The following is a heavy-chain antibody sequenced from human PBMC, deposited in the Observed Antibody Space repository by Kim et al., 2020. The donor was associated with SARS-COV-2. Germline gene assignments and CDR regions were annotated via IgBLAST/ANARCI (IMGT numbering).Heavy chain of an antibody. J-gene: IGHJ6*02. CDR3: ARETSNFYAMDI. D-gene: IGHD2-8*01. CDR2: INPKNGGT. Sequence: ASVKVSCKASGYTLSDHYLHWVRLAPGQGLEWMGWINPKNGGTHYAQRFEGLVTLTTDTSINTAYMELRRLRSGATAIFYCARETSNFYAMDISGQGTT. V-gene: IGHV1-2*04. CDR1: GYTLSDHY.